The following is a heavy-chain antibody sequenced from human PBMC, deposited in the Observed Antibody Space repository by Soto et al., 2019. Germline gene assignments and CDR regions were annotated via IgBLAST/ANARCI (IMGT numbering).Heavy chain of an antibody. Sequence: QVQLVESGGGVVQPGRSLRLSCAASGFIFSSYGMVWVRQAPGKGLEWVAIIWYDGSTKYFADSVRGRFTMSRDNSKNTLYLEMNSLRAEDTAVYYCARLGSGSHSHQTDWYLALWGRGTLVTVSS. CDR3: ARLGSGSHSHQTDWYLAL. J-gene: IGHJ2*01. V-gene: IGHV3-33*01. CDR2: IWYDGSTK. D-gene: IGHD3-10*02. CDR1: GFIFSSYG.